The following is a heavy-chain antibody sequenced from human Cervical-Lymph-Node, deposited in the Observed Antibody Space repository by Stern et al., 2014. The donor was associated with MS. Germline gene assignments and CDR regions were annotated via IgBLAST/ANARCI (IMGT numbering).Heavy chain of an antibody. V-gene: IGHV3-30-3*01. Sequence: VQLVESGGGVVHPGRSLRLSCAASGFNFISYSMYWVRQAPGKGLEWGAVILHDGSNEYYADSVKGRFTISRDNSKITVSLQMNSLRVEDTAVYYCAREPYNYDGDGYLDHWGQGTLVTVSS. CDR2: ILHDGSNE. D-gene: IGHD3-22*01. CDR1: GFNFISYS. J-gene: IGHJ4*02. CDR3: AREPYNYDGDGYLDH.